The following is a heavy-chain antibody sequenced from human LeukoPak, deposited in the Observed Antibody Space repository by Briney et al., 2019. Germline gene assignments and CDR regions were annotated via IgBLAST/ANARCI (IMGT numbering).Heavy chain of an antibody. D-gene: IGHD3-9*01. CDR3: ARDLLYFDWLAY. CDR2: ISAYNGNT. V-gene: IGHV1-18*01. Sequence: ASVKVSCKVSGYTFTSYGISWVRQAPGQGLEWMGWISAYNGNTNYAQKLQGRVTMTTDTSTSTAYMELRSLRSDDTAVYYCARDLLYFDWLAYWGQGTLVTVSS. J-gene: IGHJ4*02. CDR1: GYTFTSYG.